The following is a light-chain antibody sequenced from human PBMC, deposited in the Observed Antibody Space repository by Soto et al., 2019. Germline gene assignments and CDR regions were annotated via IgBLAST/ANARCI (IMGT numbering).Light chain of an antibody. V-gene: IGKV3-20*01. Sequence: EIVLTQSPGTLSLSPGERATLSCSASQSVSSSYLAWYQQKPGQAPRLLIYGASSRATGIPDRFSGSGSGTDFTLTISILEPEDVAVYYCQQYGSSPLTFGQGTKVEIK. CDR3: QQYGSSPLT. CDR2: GAS. J-gene: IGKJ1*01. CDR1: QSVSSSY.